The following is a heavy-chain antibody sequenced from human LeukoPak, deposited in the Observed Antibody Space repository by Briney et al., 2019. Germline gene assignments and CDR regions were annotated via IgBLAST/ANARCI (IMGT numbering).Heavy chain of an antibody. CDR3: AKDSGPYYDSSGYIDY. CDR2: ISSRSSYI. D-gene: IGHD3-22*01. J-gene: IGHJ4*02. CDR1: GFTFSSYS. Sequence: GSLRLSCAASGFTFSSYSMNWVRQAPGKGLEWVSSISSRSSYIYYADSVKGRFTISRDNAKNSLYLQMNSLRTEDTALYYCAKDSGPYYDSSGYIDYWGQGTLVTVSS. V-gene: IGHV3-21*04.